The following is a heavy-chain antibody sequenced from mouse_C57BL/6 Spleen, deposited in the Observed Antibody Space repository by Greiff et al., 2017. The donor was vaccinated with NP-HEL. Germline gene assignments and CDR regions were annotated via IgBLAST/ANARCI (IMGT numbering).Heavy chain of an antibody. D-gene: IGHD1-1*01. CDR1: GITFSDYG. V-gene: IGHV5-17*01. Sequence: EVKLVESGGGLVKPGGSLKLSCAASGITFSDYGMHWVRQAPEKGLEWVAYISSGSSTIYYADTVKGRFTISRDNAKNTLFLQMTSLRSEDTAMYYCARPSYYGSSSWFAYWGQGTLVTVSA. CDR3: ARPSYYGSSSWFAY. J-gene: IGHJ3*01. CDR2: ISSGSSTI.